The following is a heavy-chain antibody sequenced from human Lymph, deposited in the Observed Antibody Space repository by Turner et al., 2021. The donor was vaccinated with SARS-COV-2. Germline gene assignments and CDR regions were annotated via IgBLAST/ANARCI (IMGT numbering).Heavy chain of an antibody. J-gene: IGHJ4*02. V-gene: IGHV3-23*01. CDR1: GFTFNSYA. Sequence: EVQLLESGGGLVQPGGSLRPSCAASGFTFNSYAMNWVRRAPRKGVEGVSAISSSGGSTYYADAVKSRFTISRDNSKNPLYLQMSSLRADDTAVYYCGKDPNWYVLSAVDYWGQGTLVTVSS. CDR3: GKDPNWYVLSAVDY. D-gene: IGHD1-1*01. CDR2: ISSSGGST.